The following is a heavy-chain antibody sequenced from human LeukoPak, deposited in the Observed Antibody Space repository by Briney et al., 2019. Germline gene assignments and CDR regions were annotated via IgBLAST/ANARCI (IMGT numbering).Heavy chain of an antibody. CDR1: GYTFTSYG. D-gene: IGHD1-26*01. CDR2: IIAYNGNT. V-gene: IGHV1-18*01. CDR3: ARWARELLSYYFDY. Sequence: ASVKVSCKASGYTFTSYGISWVRQAPGQGLEWMGWIIAYNGNTNYAQKLQGRVTMTTDTSTSTAYMELRSLRSDDTAVYYCARWARELLSYYFDYWGQGTLVTVSS. J-gene: IGHJ4*02.